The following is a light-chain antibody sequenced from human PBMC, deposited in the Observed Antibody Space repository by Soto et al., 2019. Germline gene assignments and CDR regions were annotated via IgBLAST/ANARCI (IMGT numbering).Light chain of an antibody. J-gene: IGKJ1*01. CDR2: GAS. V-gene: IGKV3-20*01. CDR1: QSVTSNY. CDR3: QHYITSLTT. Sequence: EMVWTESPDTLSFSPGERATLSGGANQSVTSNYLAWYQQKPGQAPRLLIFGASRRATGIPDRFIGSGSGTDFTLTISRLEPEDFAVYYCQHYITSLTTFGQGTKVDIK.